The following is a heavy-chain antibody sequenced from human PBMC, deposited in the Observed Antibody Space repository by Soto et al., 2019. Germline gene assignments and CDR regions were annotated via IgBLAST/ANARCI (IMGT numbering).Heavy chain of an antibody. CDR1: GFTFSSYA. J-gene: IGHJ1*01. CDR2: ISASGST. CDR3: VRDLSNFHY. Sequence: EVQLLESGGGLVQPGGSLRLSCAASGFTFSSYAMSWVRQAPEKGLDWVSSISASGSTKYPDSVRGRFPISRDNSENTLYLQMNSLRAEDTAIYYCVRDLSNFHYWGQGTLVTVSS. V-gene: IGHV3-23*01.